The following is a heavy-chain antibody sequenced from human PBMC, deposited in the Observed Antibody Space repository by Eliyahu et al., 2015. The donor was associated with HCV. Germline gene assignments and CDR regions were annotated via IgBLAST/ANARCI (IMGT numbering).Heavy chain of an antibody. J-gene: IGHJ4*02. CDR3: VKQSYSSSGPLDY. D-gene: IGHD6-19*01. Sequence: GKGLEWVAVISYDGNGKYYADSVKGRFTISRDNSKNMLYLQMNSLRAEDTAVYYCVKQSYSSSGPLDYWGRGTLVTVSS. V-gene: IGHV3-30*18. CDR2: ISYDGNGK.